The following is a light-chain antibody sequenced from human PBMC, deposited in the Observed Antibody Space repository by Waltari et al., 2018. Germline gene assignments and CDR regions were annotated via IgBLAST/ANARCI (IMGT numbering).Light chain of an antibody. Sequence: QSVLTPPPPVSAAPGQKVTLSCSGRSSNIGNNYVSWYQQLPGTAPKLLIYENNKRPSGIPDRFSGSKSGTSATLGITGLQTGDEADYYCGTWDSSLSAGVFGGGTKLTVL. CDR2: ENN. CDR3: GTWDSSLSAGV. J-gene: IGLJ3*02. V-gene: IGLV1-51*02. CDR1: SSNIGNNY.